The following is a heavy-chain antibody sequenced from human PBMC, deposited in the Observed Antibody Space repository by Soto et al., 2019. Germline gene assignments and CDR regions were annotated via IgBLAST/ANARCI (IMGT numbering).Heavy chain of an antibody. J-gene: IGHJ4*02. Sequence: QEQLVQSGAEVKKPGSSVKVSCRAPGATFGLGFSWWHGALGQGLGWMGGIIPLSGKTKSAQQFQGRVTMTADISTNTAYMELSSLRSGDTAVYYCARQGFSGSYYAYWGQGTLVTVSS. CDR1: GATFGLG. CDR2: IIPLSGKT. V-gene: IGHV1-69*06. D-gene: IGHD1-26*01. CDR3: ARQGFSGSYYAY.